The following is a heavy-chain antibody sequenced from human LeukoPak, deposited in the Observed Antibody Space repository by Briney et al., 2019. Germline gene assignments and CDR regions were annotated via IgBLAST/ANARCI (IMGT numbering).Heavy chain of an antibody. D-gene: IGHD1/OR15-1a*01. CDR2: IKRNIDGGTT. Sequence: GGSLRLSCAPSGFTLSSTWMSWVRHAPRKGQEWVGRIKRNIDGGTTDYAAPVNGRFTISRDDSKNTLYLQMNSLKTEYTAVYYCVTGLGRTDHDYWGQGTLVTVSS. CDR3: VTGLGRTDHDY. J-gene: IGHJ4*02. CDR1: GFTLSSTW. V-gene: IGHV3-15*01.